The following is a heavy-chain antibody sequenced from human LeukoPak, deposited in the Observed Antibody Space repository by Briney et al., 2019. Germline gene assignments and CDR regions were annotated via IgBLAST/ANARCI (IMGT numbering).Heavy chain of an antibody. Sequence: GGSLRLFCAAPGFTFSDYYMSWIRQAPGKGLEWVSYISSSSSYTNYADSVKGRFTISRDNAKNSLYLQMNSLRAEDTAVYYCAAPTMVRAPWGQGTLVTVSS. CDR3: AAPTMVRAP. V-gene: IGHV3-11*03. CDR2: ISSSSSYT. J-gene: IGHJ5*02. CDR1: GFTFSDYY. D-gene: IGHD3-10*01.